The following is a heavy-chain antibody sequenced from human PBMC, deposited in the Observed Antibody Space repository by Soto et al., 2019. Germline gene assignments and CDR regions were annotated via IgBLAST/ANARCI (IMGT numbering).Heavy chain of an antibody. J-gene: IGHJ4*02. Sequence: PGRSLRLSGVASGFSLANYPMNLVRQTPGKGLGCISFSSRRGDTIYYAESVEGRFTISRDNARLSLSLHMSSLRDEDSALYYCAKGSHTNVGWPYYFESWGQGGPVTGSS. V-gene: IGHV3-48*02. CDR1: GFSLANYP. D-gene: IGHD6-19*01. CDR3: AKGSHTNVGWPYYFES. CDR2: SSRRGDTI.